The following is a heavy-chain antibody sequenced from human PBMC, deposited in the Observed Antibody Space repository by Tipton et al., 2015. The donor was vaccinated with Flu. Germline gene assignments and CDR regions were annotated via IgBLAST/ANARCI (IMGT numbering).Heavy chain of an antibody. CDR3: ANDALGYSSPTGGMDV. CDR1: GFTFSSYA. J-gene: IGHJ6*02. V-gene: IGHV3-23*01. D-gene: IGHD6-13*01. CDR2: ISGSGGST. Sequence: SLRLSCAASGFTFSSYAMSWVRQAPGKGLEWVSAISGSGGSTYYADSVKGRFTISRDNSKNTLYLQMNSLRAEDTAVYYCANDALGYSSPTGGMDVWGQGTTVTVSS.